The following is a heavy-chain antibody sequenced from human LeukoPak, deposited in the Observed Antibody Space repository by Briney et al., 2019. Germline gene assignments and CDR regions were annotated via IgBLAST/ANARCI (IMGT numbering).Heavy chain of an antibody. CDR3: ASHSSGIGAFDP. J-gene: IGHJ5*02. Sequence: ASVKVSCKASGYTFTGYYMHWVRQAPGQGLEWMGWINPNSGGTNYAQKFQGRVTMTRDTFISTAYMELSRLRSDDTAVYYCASHSSGIGAFDPWGQGALVTVSS. V-gene: IGHV1-2*02. CDR2: INPNSGGT. D-gene: IGHD6-19*01. CDR1: GYTFTGYY.